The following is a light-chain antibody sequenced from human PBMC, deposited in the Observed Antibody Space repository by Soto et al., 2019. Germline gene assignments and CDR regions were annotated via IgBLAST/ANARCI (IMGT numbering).Light chain of an antibody. CDR2: RDD. CDR3: AAWDDSLNAWV. V-gene: IGLV1-47*01. CDR1: ISNIGSKY. Sequence: QAVVTQPPSASTTPGQRVTIFCSGGISNIGSKYVYWYQHLPGAAPKLLIYRDDQRPSGVPDRFSGSKSGTSASLALSGLRSEDEADDYCAAWDDSLNAWVFGGGTKLTVL. J-gene: IGLJ3*02.